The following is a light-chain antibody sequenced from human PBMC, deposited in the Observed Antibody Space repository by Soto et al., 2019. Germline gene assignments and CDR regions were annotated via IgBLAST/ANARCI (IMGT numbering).Light chain of an antibody. V-gene: IGKV3-15*01. CDR1: QSVGSN. CDR2: DAS. CDR3: QQYYQWPSYT. Sequence: EIVMTQSPLTLSASPGARAIFSCRASQSVGSNLAWYQQKPGQSPRLLVYDASTRANAIPARFSGSGSGTECTLTINTLQPDDFAVYYCQQYYQWPSYTFGQGTKVDI. J-gene: IGKJ2*01.